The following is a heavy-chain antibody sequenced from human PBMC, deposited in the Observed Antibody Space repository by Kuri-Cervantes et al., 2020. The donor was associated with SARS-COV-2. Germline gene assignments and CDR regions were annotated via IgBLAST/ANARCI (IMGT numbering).Heavy chain of an antibody. Sequence: GESLKISCAASGFTFDDYTTHWVRQAPGKGLEWVSLISWDGGSTYYADSVKGRFTISRDNSKNSLYLQMNSLRTEDTALYYCAKDIWSSSSGPLDYWGQGTLVTVSS. CDR1: GFTFDDYT. CDR3: AKDIWSSSSGPLDY. V-gene: IGHV3-43*01. CDR2: ISWDGGST. J-gene: IGHJ4*02. D-gene: IGHD6-6*01.